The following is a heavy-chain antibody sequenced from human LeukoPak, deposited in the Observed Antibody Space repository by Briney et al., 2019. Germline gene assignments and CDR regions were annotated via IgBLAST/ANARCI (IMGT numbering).Heavy chain of an antibody. CDR3: ARGVGGRRRDGYKLGFHFDY. J-gene: IGHJ4*02. CDR1: GVSFSGYY. D-gene: IGHD5-24*01. V-gene: IGHV4-34*01. Sequence: SETLSLTCAVYGVSFSGYYWSWIRQPPGKGLEWIGEINHSGSTNYNPSLKSRVTISVDTSKNQFSLKLSSVTAADTAVYYCARGVGGRRRDGYKLGFHFDYWGQGTLVTVSS. CDR2: INHSGST.